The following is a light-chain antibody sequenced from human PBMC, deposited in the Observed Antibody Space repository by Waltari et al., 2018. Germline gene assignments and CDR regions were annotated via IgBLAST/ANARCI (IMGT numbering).Light chain of an antibody. CDR1: SGHSTYT. Sequence: QLVLTQSPSASASLGASVKLTCTLSSGHSTYTLAWHQQQPEKGPRYLMRVNSDGTHSKGDGIPDRCSGSTSGGERHLTISSLQSEDEADYYCQTWGTGTVVFGGGTKLTVL. CDR2: VNSDGTH. CDR3: QTWGTGTVV. J-gene: IGLJ2*01. V-gene: IGLV4-69*01.